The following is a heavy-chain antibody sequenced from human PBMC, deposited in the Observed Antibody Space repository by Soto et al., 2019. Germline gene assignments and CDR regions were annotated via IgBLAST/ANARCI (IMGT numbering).Heavy chain of an antibody. J-gene: IGHJ5*02. CDR3: ARDNPSIAAAGTGGWFDP. Sequence: QVQLVQSGAEVKKPGSSVKVSCKASGGTFSSYTISWVRQAPGQGLEWMGRIIPILGIANYAQKFQGRVTITADKSTSTAYMEPSSLRSEDTAVYYCARDNPSIAAAGTGGWFDPGGQGTLVTVSS. CDR2: IIPILGIA. CDR1: GGTFSSYT. V-gene: IGHV1-69*08. D-gene: IGHD6-13*01.